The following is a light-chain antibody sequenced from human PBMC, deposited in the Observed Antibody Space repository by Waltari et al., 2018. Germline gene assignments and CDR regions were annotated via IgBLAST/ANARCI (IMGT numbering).Light chain of an antibody. Sequence: DIQMTQSPSSLSASAGDTVTLTCRASQPIDKYLNWYQHKPGRAPTLLIYAATRLQNGIPSRFRGRGSGTEFTLTITGLLPEXXXXYXXXXXXTXXALSXGAGTXXEIK. CDR3: XXXXTXXALS. CDR2: AAT. J-gene: IGKJ4*01. V-gene: IGKV1-39*01. CDR1: QPIDKY.